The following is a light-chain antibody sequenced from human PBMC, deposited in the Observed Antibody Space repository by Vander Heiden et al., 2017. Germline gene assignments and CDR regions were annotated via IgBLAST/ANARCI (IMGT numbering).Light chain of an antibody. CDR2: AAH. CDR1: QSVSSTY. V-gene: IGKV3-20*01. Sequence: QSVSSTYFAWHQQKPGQAPRLLIYAAHSRASGIPDRFSGSASGIDFTLTISRLESEDFAVYYCQQYGSSPWTFGHGTKVEIK. CDR3: QQYGSSPWT. J-gene: IGKJ1*01.